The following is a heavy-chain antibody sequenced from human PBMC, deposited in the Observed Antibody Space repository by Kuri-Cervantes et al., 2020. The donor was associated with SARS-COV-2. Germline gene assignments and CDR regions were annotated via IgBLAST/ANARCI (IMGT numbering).Heavy chain of an antibody. D-gene: IGHD3-22*01. Sequence: GESLKISCAASGFTFSSYSMNWVRQAPGEGLEWVSSISSSSSYIYYADSVKGRFTISRDNAKNSLYLQMNSLRAEDTAVYYCARDRDSSGYYPRGPYDYWGQGTLVTVSS. J-gene: IGHJ4*02. V-gene: IGHV3-21*01. CDR3: ARDRDSSGYYPRGPYDY. CDR2: ISSSSSYI. CDR1: GFTFSSYS.